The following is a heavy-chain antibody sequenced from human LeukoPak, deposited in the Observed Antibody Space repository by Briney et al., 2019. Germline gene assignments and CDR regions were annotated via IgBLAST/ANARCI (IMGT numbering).Heavy chain of an antibody. CDR2: IYYSGST. D-gene: IGHD3-10*01. V-gene: IGHV4-31*03. CDR3: ARASPYGSGSYDAFDI. CDR1: GGSISSGGYY. Sequence: SETLSLTCTVSGGSISSGGYYWGWIRQHPGKGLEWIGYIYYSGSTYYNPSLKSRVTISVDTSKNQFSLKLSSVTAADAAVYYCARASPYGSGSYDAFDIWGQGTMVTVSS. J-gene: IGHJ3*02.